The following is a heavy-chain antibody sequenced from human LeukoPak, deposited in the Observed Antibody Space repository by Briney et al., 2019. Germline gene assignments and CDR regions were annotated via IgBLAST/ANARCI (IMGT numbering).Heavy chain of an antibody. CDR3: ARGRYSYGYPAGWFDP. Sequence: ASVKVSCKASGYTFTIYYMHWVRQAPGQGLEWMGIINPSGGSTSYAQKFQGRVTMTRDTSTSTVYMELSSLRSEDTAVYYCARGRYSYGYPAGWFDPWGQGTLVTVSS. J-gene: IGHJ5*02. D-gene: IGHD5-18*01. V-gene: IGHV1-46*01. CDR2: INPSGGST. CDR1: GYTFTIYY.